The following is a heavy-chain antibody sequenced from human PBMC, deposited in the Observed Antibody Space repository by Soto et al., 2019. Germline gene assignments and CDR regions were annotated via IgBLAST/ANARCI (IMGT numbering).Heavy chain of an antibody. J-gene: IGHJ6*02. Sequence: EVQLLESGGGLVQPGGSLRLSCAASGFTFSSYAMIWFRQAPGKGREWVSAISGSGGSTYYADSVKGRFTISRDNSKNTLYLQMNSLRAEDTAVYYCAKSVVPAAILLCMDVLGQGTTVTVSS. CDR1: GFTFSSYA. V-gene: IGHV3-23*01. CDR2: ISGSGGST. CDR3: AKSVVPAAILLCMDV. D-gene: IGHD2-2*02.